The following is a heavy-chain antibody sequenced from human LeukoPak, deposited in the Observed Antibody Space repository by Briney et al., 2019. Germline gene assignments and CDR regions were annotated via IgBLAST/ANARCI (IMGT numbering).Heavy chain of an antibody. CDR1: GFTLSSYA. V-gene: IGHV3-23*01. CDR3: AKDRYDILTGSPDS. Sequence: GGSLRLSCAASGFTLSSYAMTWVRQAPGKGLEWVSGISGSGGSEFYADSVKGRFFISRDISKNTLYLQMNSLRAEDTAVYYCAKDRYDILTGSPDSWGQGTLVTVSS. D-gene: IGHD3-9*01. J-gene: IGHJ5*01. CDR2: ISGSGGSE.